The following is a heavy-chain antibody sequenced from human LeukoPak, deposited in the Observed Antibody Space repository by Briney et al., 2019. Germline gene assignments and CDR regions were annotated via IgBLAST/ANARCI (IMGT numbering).Heavy chain of an antibody. CDR2: INSDGSST. V-gene: IGHV3-74*01. Sequence: GGSLRLSCAASGFTFSSYWMHWVRQAPGKGLVWVSRINSDGSSTSYADSVKGRFTISRDNAKNTLYLQMNSLRAEDTAVYYCARVYSSGWYREYYFDYWGQGTLVTVSS. CDR1: GFTFSSYW. J-gene: IGHJ4*02. CDR3: ARVYSSGWYREYYFDY. D-gene: IGHD6-19*01.